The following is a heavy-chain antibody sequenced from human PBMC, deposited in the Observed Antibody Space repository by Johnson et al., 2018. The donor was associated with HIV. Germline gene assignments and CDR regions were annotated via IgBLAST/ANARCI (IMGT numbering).Heavy chain of an antibody. J-gene: IGHJ3*02. CDR3: ARESKPFWYYYGSGSASDAFDI. CDR1: GFTVSSNY. V-gene: IGHV3-74*01. CDR2: INSDGSST. Sequence: VQLVESGGGLVQPGGSLRLSCAASGFTVSSNYMSWVRQAPGKGLVWVSRINSDGSSTSYADSVKGRFTTSRDNAKNTLFLQMNSLRAEDTALYYCARESKPFWYYYGSGSASDAFDIWGQGTMVTVSS. D-gene: IGHD3-10*01.